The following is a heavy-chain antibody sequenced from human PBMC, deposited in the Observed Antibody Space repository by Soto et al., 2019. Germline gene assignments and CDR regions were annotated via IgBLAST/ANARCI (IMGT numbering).Heavy chain of an antibody. V-gene: IGHV4-34*01. CDR2: LDQSGGT. D-gene: IGHD3-22*01. J-gene: IGHJ3*02. CDR1: GDSLRGQS. CDR3: ARDQSPPYYYDSSGYLGYAFDI. Sequence: SETLSLTCAVVGDSLRGQSWNWIRPSPGKGLEWIGELDQSGGTNYNPSLKSRAIISDDTSKNQFSLKLSSVTAADTAVYYCARDQSPPYYYDSSGYLGYAFDIWGQGTMVTVSS.